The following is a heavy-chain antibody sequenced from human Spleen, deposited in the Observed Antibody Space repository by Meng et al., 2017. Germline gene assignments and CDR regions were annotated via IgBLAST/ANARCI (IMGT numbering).Heavy chain of an antibody. Sequence: GESLKISCAASGFTFSSYAMSWVRQAPGKGLEWVSAISGSGGSTYYADFVKGRFTISSDNSKNTLYLQMNSLRAEDTAVYYCAKAGTIFWSGYYDYWGQGTLVTVSS. CDR2: ISGSGGST. CDR3: AKAGTIFWSGYYDY. J-gene: IGHJ4*02. V-gene: IGHV3-23*01. D-gene: IGHD3-3*01. CDR1: GFTFSSYA.